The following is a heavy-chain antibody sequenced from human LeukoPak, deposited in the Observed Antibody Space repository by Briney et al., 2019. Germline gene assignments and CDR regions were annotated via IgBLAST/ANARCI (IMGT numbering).Heavy chain of an antibody. V-gene: IGHV4-34*01. J-gene: IGHJ5*02. D-gene: IGHD1-26*01. CDR3: AREDSSLGYNWFDP. CDR1: GGSIISYY. CDR2: INHSGST. Sequence: SETLSLTCTVSGGSIISYYWSWIRQPPGKGLEWIGEINHSGSTNYNPSLKSRVTISVDTSKNQFSLKLSSVTAADTAVYYCAREDSSLGYNWFDPWGQGTLVTVSS.